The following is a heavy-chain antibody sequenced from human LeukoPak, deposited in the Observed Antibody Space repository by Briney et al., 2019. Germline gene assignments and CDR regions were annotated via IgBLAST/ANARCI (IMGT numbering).Heavy chain of an antibody. CDR3: APQPPNWFDP. V-gene: IGHV4-4*09. Sequence: SETLSFTCTVSGGSISSYYWSWIRQPPGKGLEWIGYIYTSGSTNYNPSLKSRVTISVDTSKNQFSLKLTSVTAADSAVYYCAPQPPNWFDPWGQGTLVTVSS. CDR1: GGSISSYY. CDR2: IYTSGST. J-gene: IGHJ5*02.